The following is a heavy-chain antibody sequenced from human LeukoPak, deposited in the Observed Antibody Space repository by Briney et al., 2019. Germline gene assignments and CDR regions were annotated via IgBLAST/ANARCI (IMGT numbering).Heavy chain of an antibody. D-gene: IGHD1-7*01. CDR1: GGSISSSSYY. CDR3: AREAARPGTGTTEGPDY. V-gene: IGHV4-39*07. J-gene: IGHJ4*02. Sequence: SETLSLTCTVSGGSISSSSYYWGWIRQLPGKGLEWIGSIYYSGSTYYNPSLKSRVTISVDTSKNQFSLKLSSVTAADTAVYYCAREAARPGTGTTEGPDYWGQGTLVTVSS. CDR2: IYYSGST.